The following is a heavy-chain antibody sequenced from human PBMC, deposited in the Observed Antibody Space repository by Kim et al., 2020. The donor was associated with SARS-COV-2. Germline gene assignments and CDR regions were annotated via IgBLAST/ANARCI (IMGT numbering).Heavy chain of an antibody. Sequence: GGSLRLSCAASGFTFSSYGMHWVRQAPGKGLEWVSVIWYDGSNKYYADSVKGRFTISRDNSKNTLYLQMNSLRAEDTAVYYCAREFKTCSSTSGYTYNYYYYWMDAWGQGTTVTVSS. CDR2: IWYDGSNK. D-gene: IGHD2-2*02. V-gene: IGHV3-33*01. J-gene: IGHJ6*02. CDR1: GFTFSSYG. CDR3: AREFKTCSSTSGYTYNYYYYWMDA.